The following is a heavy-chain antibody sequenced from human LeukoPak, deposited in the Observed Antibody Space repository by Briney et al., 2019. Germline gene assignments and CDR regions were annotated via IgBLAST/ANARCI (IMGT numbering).Heavy chain of an antibody. Sequence: SETLSLTCTVSGGSISSGDYYWNWIRQPPGKGLEWIGYIYNSGSTYHNPSLKSRVTISVDTSKNQFSLKLSSVTAADTAVYYCARDGGASSRNFDYWGQGTRVTVSS. CDR2: IYNSGST. CDR1: GGSISSGDYY. J-gene: IGHJ4*02. V-gene: IGHV4-30-4*08. D-gene: IGHD6-6*01. CDR3: ARDGGASSRNFDY.